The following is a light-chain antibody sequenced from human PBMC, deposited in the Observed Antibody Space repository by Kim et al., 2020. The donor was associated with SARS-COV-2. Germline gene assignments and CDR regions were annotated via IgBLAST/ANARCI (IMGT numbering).Light chain of an antibody. CDR3: QQYNNWPYA. V-gene: IGKV3-15*01. Sequence: EVVMTQSPAILSVSLGERATLSCRASQSVSSNLAWYQQKPGQAPRLLFYDASTRATGVPARFSGSGSGTEFTLTISTLQSEDFAVYYCQQYNNWPYAFGQGNKLEIK. J-gene: IGKJ2*01. CDR2: DAS. CDR1: QSVSSN.